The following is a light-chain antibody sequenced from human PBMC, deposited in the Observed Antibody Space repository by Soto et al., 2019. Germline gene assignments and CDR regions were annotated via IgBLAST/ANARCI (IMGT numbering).Light chain of an antibody. J-gene: IGKJ1*01. V-gene: IGKV3-20*01. CDR3: KQYEAVVT. Sequence: DIVLTQSPGTLSLSPGESATLSCRGSQSLTNNYLAWYQQKPGRALRLLIDGASTRATGIQDRFSGSGSGTEFTLTIRRLEPEDVAVYYCKQYEAVVTCGQGTKVDIK. CDR1: QSLTNNY. CDR2: GAS.